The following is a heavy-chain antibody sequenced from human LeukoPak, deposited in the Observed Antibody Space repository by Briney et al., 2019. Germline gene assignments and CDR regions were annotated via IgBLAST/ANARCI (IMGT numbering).Heavy chain of an antibody. CDR2: IIPIFGTA. CDR3: ARGGVSGSSMWLLYFDY. Sequence: SVKVSCKASGGTFSSYAISWVRQAPGQGLEWMGGIIPIFGTANYAQKFQGRVTITADESTSTAYMELSSLRSEDTAVYYCARGGVSGSSMWLLYFDYWGQGTLVTVSS. J-gene: IGHJ4*02. CDR1: GGTFSSYA. V-gene: IGHV1-69*13. D-gene: IGHD3-10*01.